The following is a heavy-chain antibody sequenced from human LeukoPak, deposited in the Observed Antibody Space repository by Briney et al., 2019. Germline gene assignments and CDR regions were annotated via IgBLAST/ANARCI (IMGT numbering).Heavy chain of an antibody. V-gene: IGHV3-23*01. CDR1: GFTFTHYA. Sequence: GGSLRLSCAASGFTFTHYALTWVRQPPGKGLEWVSAISGSGGSTYYADSVKGRFTISRDNAKNSLYLQMNSLRAEDTAVYYCARDRFGELLYYYYYYMDVWGKGTTVTVSS. D-gene: IGHD3-10*01. J-gene: IGHJ6*03. CDR2: ISGSGGST. CDR3: ARDRFGELLYYYYYYMDV.